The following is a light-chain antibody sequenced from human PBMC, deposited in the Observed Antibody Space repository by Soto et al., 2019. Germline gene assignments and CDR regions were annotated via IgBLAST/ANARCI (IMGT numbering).Light chain of an antibody. Sequence: EIGMTQSPATLSVSPGERVTLSCRASQSVSSSLAWYQQKPGQAPRFLIYGAFIRATGIPARFSGSGSGTEFTLTISSLQSEDFAVSYCQQYNNWPYTFGQGTKLEIK. V-gene: IGKV3-15*01. CDR1: QSVSSS. CDR2: GAF. CDR3: QQYNNWPYT. J-gene: IGKJ2*01.